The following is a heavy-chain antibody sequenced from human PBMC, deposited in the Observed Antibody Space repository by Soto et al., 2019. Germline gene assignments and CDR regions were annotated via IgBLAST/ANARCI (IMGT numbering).Heavy chain of an antibody. Sequence: SETLSITCTVSGGSISSYYWSWIRQPPGKGLEWIGYIYYSGSTNYNPSLRSRVTISVDTSKNQFSLKLSSVTAADTAVYYCARTYGSGSRGTLDIWGQGTMVTVSS. CDR3: ARTYGSGSRGTLDI. D-gene: IGHD3-10*01. V-gene: IGHV4-59*12. CDR1: GGSISSYY. CDR2: IYYSGST. J-gene: IGHJ3*02.